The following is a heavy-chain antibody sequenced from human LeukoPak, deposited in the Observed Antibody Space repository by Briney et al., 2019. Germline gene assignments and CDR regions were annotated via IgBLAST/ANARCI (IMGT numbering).Heavy chain of an antibody. CDR2: IGTIGDT. J-gene: IGHJ6*03. Sequence: GGSLRLSCAASGFTFSTYDMHWVRQVSGKGLEWVSSIGTIGDTFYPGSVKGRFTISRENAKNSLYLQMNGLRAGDTAVYYCARATVIGNAPVPGYMDVWGKGTTVTVTS. CDR3: ARATVIGNAPVPGYMDV. V-gene: IGHV3-13*01. CDR1: GFTFSTYD. D-gene: IGHD2-21*01.